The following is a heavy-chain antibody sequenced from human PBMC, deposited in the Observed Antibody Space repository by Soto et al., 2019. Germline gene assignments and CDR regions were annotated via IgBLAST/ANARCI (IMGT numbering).Heavy chain of an antibody. Sequence: AGGSLRLSCAASGFTFSSYDMHWVRQATGKGLEWVSAIGTAGDTYYPGSVKGRFTISRENAKNSLYLQMNSLRAGDAAVYYCARAGGCSGGSCYPYYYYGMDVWGQGTTVTVSS. CDR2: IGTAGDT. V-gene: IGHV3-13*01. CDR3: ARAGGCSGGSCYPYYYYGMDV. D-gene: IGHD2-15*01. J-gene: IGHJ6*02. CDR1: GFTFSSYD.